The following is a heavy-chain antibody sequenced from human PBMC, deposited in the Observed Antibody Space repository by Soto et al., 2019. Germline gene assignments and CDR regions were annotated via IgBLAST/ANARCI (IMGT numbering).Heavy chain of an antibody. V-gene: IGHV4-34*01. Sequence: ETLSLTCAVYGGSFSGYYWSWIRQPPGKGLEWIGEINHSGSTNYNPSLKSRVTISVDTSKNQFSLKLSSVTAADTAVYYCAREALISSSSDGYWFDPWGQGTLVTVSS. CDR2: INHSGST. CDR1: GGSFSGYY. J-gene: IGHJ5*02. CDR3: AREALISSSSDGYWFDP. D-gene: IGHD6-6*01.